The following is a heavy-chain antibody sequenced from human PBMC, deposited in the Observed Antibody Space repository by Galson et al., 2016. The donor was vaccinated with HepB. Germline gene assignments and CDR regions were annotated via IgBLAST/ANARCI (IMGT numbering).Heavy chain of an antibody. J-gene: IGHJ4*02. D-gene: IGHD3-22*01. CDR1: GYTFTTYG. CDR3: AKLTENYYDSSGYFDY. Sequence: SVKVSSKASGYTFTTYGISWVRQASGQGLEWMGWISAYNGDTNHAQKLQGRVTMTTDTSTSTAYMELRSLRSDDTAVYSCAKLTENYYDSSGYFDYWGQGTLVTVSS. CDR2: ISAYNGDT. V-gene: IGHV1-18*01.